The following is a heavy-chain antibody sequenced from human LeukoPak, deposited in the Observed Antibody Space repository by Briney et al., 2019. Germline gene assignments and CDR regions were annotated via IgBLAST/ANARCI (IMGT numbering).Heavy chain of an antibody. D-gene: IGHD4-17*01. V-gene: IGHV4-59*12. Sequence: SETLSLTCTVSGGSITTYYWSWIRQAPGKGLEWIGYLYSGASTNYNPSLKSRVSISLERSKNQVSLKLTSVTPADTAVYHCARLAGGDYGDYEFADYWGRGILVTVSS. CDR2: LYSGAST. CDR3: ARLAGGDYGDYEFADY. J-gene: IGHJ4*02. CDR1: GGSITTYY.